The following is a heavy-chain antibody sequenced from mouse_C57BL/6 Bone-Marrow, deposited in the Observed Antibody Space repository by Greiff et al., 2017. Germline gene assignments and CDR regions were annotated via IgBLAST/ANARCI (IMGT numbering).Heavy chain of an antibody. J-gene: IGHJ2*01. V-gene: IGHV1-15*01. CDR3: TRSGYYGSSSVY. CDR1: GYTFTDYE. D-gene: IGHD1-1*01. Sequence: VQLQQSGAELVRPGASVTLSCKASGYTFTDYEMHWVKQTPVHGLEWIGAIDPETGGTAYNQKFKGKAILTADKSSSTAYMELRSLTSEDSAVYYCTRSGYYGSSSVYWGQGTTLTVSS. CDR2: IDPETGGT.